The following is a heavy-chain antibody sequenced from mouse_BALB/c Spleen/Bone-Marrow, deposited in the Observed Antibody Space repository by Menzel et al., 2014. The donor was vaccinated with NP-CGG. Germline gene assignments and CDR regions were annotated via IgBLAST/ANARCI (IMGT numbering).Heavy chain of an antibody. Sequence: EVQLVESGGGLVQPGGSLKLSCAASGFDFSRYWMSWVRQAPGKGLEWIREINPDSSTINYTPSLKDKFIISRDNAKNTLYLQMSKVRSEDAALYYCARQGYCGYSDYWGQGTTLTVSS. D-gene: IGHD1-2*01. CDR1: GFDFSRYW. V-gene: IGHV4-1*02. CDR2: INPDSSTI. J-gene: IGHJ2*01. CDR3: ARQGYCGYSDY.